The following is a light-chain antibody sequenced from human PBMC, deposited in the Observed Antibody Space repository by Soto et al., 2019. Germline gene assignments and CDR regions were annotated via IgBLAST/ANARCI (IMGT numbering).Light chain of an antibody. CDR1: QDINTW. V-gene: IGKV1-12*01. CDR3: QQANTFPLA. J-gene: IGKJ1*01. CDR2: SAS. Sequence: DIQMTQSPSSVSASVGDRVTITCRASQDINTWLVWYQQKPGKAPNLLIHSASFLQTGVPSRFSGSGSGTDFTLTITSLQPEDFATYYCQQANTFPLAFGQGTKVEIK.